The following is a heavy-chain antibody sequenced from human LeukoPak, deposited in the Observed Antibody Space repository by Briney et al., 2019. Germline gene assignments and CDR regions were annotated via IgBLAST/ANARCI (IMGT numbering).Heavy chain of an antibody. Sequence: PSETMSLTCSVSDDSITMYYWTWIRQPPGKGLEWIGYVDHTGSTNFNPSLNGRVSISRDRSKNLFSLRLRVVPASATAVYSCARGRDSSSTYYSTYYYHFYMDVWGKETTVTVSS. CDR1: DDSITMYY. J-gene: IGHJ6*03. D-gene: IGHD3-10*01. CDR3: ARGRDSSSTYYSTYYYHFYMDV. CDR2: VDHTGST. V-gene: IGHV4-59*01.